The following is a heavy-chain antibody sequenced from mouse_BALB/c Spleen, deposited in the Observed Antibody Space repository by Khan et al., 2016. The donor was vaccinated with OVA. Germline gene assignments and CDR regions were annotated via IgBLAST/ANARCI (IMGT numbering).Heavy chain of an antibody. J-gene: IGHJ4*01. D-gene: IGHD2-10*01. V-gene: IGHV9-3-1*01. CDR1: GYTFTNYG. CDR3: ARPPYFSYTLDH. CDR2: INTYTGEP. Sequence: QIQLVQSGPELKRPGETVKISCKASGYTFTNYGMNWVKQSPGKALKWMGWINTYTGEPTYADDFKGRFAFSLETSASTAYLQINNLKNEDTATYFCARPPYFSYTLDHWGQGTSVTVSS.